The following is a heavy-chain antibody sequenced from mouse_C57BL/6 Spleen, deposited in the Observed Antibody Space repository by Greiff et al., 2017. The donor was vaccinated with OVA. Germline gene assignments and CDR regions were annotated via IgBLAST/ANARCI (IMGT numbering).Heavy chain of an antibody. CDR1: GFNIKDYY. J-gene: IGHJ3*01. CDR3: TTRDYDAAWCAY. CDR2: IDPEDGDT. Sequence: VQLQQSGAELVRPGASVKLSCTASGFNIKDYYMHWVKQRPEQGLEWIGRIDPEDGDTEYAPKFQGKATMTADTSSNTAYLQLSSLTSEDTAVYYCTTRDYDAAWCAYWGQGTLVTVSA. D-gene: IGHD2-4*01. V-gene: IGHV14-1*01.